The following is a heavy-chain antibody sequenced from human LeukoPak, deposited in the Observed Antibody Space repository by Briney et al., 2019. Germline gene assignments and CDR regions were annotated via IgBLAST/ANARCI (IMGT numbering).Heavy chain of an antibody. CDR2: VRGSDAGT. J-gene: IGHJ4*02. D-gene: IGHD1-26*01. Sequence: GGSLRLSCAASGFTFSSYAINWVRQAPGKGLEWVSAVRGSDAGTSYADSVKGRFTISRDNSKNTLYLQMNSLRAEDTAVYYCAKNRGGSYYSGSDYWGQGTLVTVSS. CDR1: GFTFSSYA. V-gene: IGHV3-23*01. CDR3: AKNRGGSYYSGSDY.